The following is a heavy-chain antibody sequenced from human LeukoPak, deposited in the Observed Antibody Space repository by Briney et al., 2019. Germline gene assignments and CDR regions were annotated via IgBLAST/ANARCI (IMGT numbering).Heavy chain of an antibody. V-gene: IGHV3-23*01. CDR2: ISSGGNT. CDR3: TKDRRQWVVPYFDS. D-gene: IGHD6-19*01. J-gene: IGHJ4*02. Sequence: PGGSLRLSCAASGFTFGTYAMSWVRHTPGKGLEWASGISSGGNTQYTDSVKGRFTVPRDNSKNTLHLQMDSLRAEDTAIYYCTKDRRQWVVPYFDSWGQGTVVTVSS. CDR1: GFTFGTYA.